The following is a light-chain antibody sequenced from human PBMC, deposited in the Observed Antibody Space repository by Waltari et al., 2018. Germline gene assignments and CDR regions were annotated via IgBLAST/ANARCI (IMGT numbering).Light chain of an antibody. CDR3: QQYDDWPRT. CDR2: RAS. J-gene: IGKJ1*01. Sequence: EIVMTQSPASLSVSPGDRVTLSCRASQSVGTSVAWYQQRPGRAPRRLVYRASTRASDIPARFSGSGSGTDFTLSISTLQSEDFAVYYCQQYDDWPRTFGQGTKVEIK. CDR1: QSVGTS. V-gene: IGKV3-15*01.